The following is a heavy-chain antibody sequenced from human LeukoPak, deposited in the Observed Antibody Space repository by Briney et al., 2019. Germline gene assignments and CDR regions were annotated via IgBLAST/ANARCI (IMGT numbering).Heavy chain of an antibody. V-gene: IGHV1-69*01. D-gene: IGHD5-24*01. CDR3: ARVGSLMATRNYGMDV. Sequence: SVKVSCKASGGTFSSYAISWVRQAPGQGLEWMGGIIPIFGTANYAQKFQGRVTITADESTSTAYMELSSLRSEDTAVYYCARVGSLMATRNYGMDVWGQGTTVTVSS. J-gene: IGHJ6*02. CDR2: IIPIFGTA. CDR1: GGTFSSYA.